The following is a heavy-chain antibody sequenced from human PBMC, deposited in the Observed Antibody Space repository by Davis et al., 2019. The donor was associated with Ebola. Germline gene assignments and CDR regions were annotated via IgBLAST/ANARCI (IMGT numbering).Heavy chain of an antibody. CDR3: ARGKTVAGTRGLSWFDP. Sequence: AASVKVSCKASGYTFTSYDINWVRQATGHAXEWMGWMNPNSVNTGYPQKFRGRVTITRATSASTSYMELSRLRSEDTAVFYCARGKTVAGTRGLSWFDPWGPGTLVTVSS. CDR2: MNPNSVNT. CDR1: GYTFTSYD. D-gene: IGHD6-19*01. V-gene: IGHV1-8*01. J-gene: IGHJ5*02.